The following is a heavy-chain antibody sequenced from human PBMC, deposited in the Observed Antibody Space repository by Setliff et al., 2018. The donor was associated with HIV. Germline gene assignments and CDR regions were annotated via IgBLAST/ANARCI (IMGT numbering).Heavy chain of an antibody. Sequence: SVKVSCKASGGTFNSYAISWVRQAPGQGLEWMGRIIPVFGTANYAQKFQGRVTITADESTSTAYMELSSLRSGDTAVYYCARKYCTNGVCYKTGEFDYWGQGTLVTVSS. J-gene: IGHJ4*02. D-gene: IGHD2-8*01. CDR2: IIPVFGTA. V-gene: IGHV1-69*13. CDR1: GGTFNSYA. CDR3: ARKYCTNGVCYKTGEFDY.